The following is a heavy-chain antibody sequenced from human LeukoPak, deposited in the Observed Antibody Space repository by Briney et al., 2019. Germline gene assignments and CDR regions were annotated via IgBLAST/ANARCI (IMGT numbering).Heavy chain of an antibody. J-gene: IGHJ4*02. Sequence: PSETLSLTCAVSGGSISSYYWSWIRQPAGKGLEWIGRIYTSGTTNYNPSLKSRVTMSVDTSTNQFSLNLNSVTAAGTAVYYCARTSPRAATFDFWGQGTLVTVSS. CDR3: ARTSPRAATFDF. CDR2: IYTSGTT. D-gene: IGHD2-15*01. CDR1: GGSISSYY. V-gene: IGHV4-4*07.